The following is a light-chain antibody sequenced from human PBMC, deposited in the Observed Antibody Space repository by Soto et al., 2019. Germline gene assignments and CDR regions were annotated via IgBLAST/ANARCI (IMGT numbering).Light chain of an antibody. CDR1: QSVTNY. CDR2: DAS. CDR3: QQGNNWPSGT. Sequence: EIVLTQSPATLSLSPGERATLSCRASQSVTNYLAWYQQNPGQAPRLLIYDASNRATGIPARFSGSGSGTAFTLTISSLEPEDSAVYYCQQGNNWPSGTFGHGTKVEIK. J-gene: IGKJ1*01. V-gene: IGKV3-11*01.